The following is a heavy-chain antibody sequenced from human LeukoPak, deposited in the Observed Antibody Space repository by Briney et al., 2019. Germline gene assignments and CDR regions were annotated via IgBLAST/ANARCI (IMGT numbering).Heavy chain of an antibody. Sequence: GESLRISCKGSGYSFTSYWISWVRQVPGKGLEWVGRIDPSDSYTNYSPSFQGHVTISADKSISTAYLQWSSLKASDTAMYYCARHEGGLLVHDWFDPWGQGTLVTVSS. CDR2: IDPSDSYT. J-gene: IGHJ5*02. CDR3: ARHEGGLLVHDWFDP. D-gene: IGHD2-21*01. CDR1: GYSFTSYW. V-gene: IGHV5-10-1*01.